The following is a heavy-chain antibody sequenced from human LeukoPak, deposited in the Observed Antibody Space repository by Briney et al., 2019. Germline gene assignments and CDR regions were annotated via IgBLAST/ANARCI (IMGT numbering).Heavy chain of an antibody. Sequence: GGSLRLSCAASGFTFSSYWMSWVRQAPGKGLEWVANIKQDGSEKYYVDSVKGRFTISRDNAKNSLYLQMNSLRAEDTAVYYCARDRRGHRSGSYLFDYWGQGTLVTVSS. D-gene: IGHD1-26*01. J-gene: IGHJ4*02. CDR1: GFTFSSYW. CDR3: ARDRRGHRSGSYLFDY. V-gene: IGHV3-7*01. CDR2: IKQDGSEK.